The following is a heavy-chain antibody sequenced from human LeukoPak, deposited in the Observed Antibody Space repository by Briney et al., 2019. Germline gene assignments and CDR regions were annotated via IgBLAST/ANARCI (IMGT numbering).Heavy chain of an antibody. Sequence: SETLSLTCTVSGGSISSYYWSWIRQPPGKGLEWIGYIYYSGSTTYNPSLRSRVTISLDTSKDQLSLTVTSVTAADTAVYYCARVFCSGGNCYHFDYWGQGILVTVSS. J-gene: IGHJ4*02. CDR3: ARVFCSGGNCYHFDY. CDR2: IYYSGST. CDR1: GGSISSYY. V-gene: IGHV4-59*08. D-gene: IGHD2-15*01.